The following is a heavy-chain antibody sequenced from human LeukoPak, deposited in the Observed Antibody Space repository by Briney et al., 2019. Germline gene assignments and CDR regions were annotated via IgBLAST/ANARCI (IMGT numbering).Heavy chain of an antibody. Sequence: GGSLRLSCAASGFDLNTYEMNWVRQAPGKGLEWVADITISGHTKNYADSVKGRFTISRDNAGTSLYLQMNSLRVEDTGVYYCARGDPHADLWGQGTLVTVSS. CDR3: ARGDPHADL. J-gene: IGHJ5*02. CDR1: GFDLNTYE. V-gene: IGHV3-48*03. CDR2: ITISGHTK.